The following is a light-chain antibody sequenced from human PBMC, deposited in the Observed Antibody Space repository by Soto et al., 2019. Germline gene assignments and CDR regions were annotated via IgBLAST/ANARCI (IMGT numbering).Light chain of an antibody. Sequence: QSVLTQPPSASGTPGQRVTISCSGSSSNIGSNYVYWYQQLPGTAPKLLIYRNNQRPSGVPDRFSGSKSGTSASLAISGLRSEDEADYYCAAWDDNLSGLCVVFGGGTKVTVL. J-gene: IGLJ2*01. CDR2: RNN. V-gene: IGLV1-47*01. CDR1: SSNIGSNY. CDR3: AAWDDNLSGLCVV.